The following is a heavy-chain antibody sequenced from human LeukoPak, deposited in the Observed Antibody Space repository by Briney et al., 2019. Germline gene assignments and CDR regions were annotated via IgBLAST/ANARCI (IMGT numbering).Heavy chain of an antibody. CDR2: ISSSSSYI. D-gene: IGHD2-8*01. CDR1: GFTFSSYS. J-gene: IGHJ4*02. Sequence: PGGSLRLSCAASGFTFSSYSMNWVRQAPGKGLEWVSSISSSSSYIYYADSVKGRFTISRDNAKNSLYLQMNSLRAEDMALYYCAKDQYATILYYFDYWGQGTLVTVSS. V-gene: IGHV3-21*04. CDR3: AKDQYATILYYFDY.